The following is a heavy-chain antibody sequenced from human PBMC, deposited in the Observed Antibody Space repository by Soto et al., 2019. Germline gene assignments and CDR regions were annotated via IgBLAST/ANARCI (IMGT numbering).Heavy chain of an antibody. CDR1: GGSISSYY. CDR3: AKSGGYSSGWYYFYY. V-gene: IGHV4-4*07. D-gene: IGHD6-19*01. CDR2: IYISGST. J-gene: IGHJ4*02. Sequence: QMQLQESGPGLVKPSETLSLTCTVSGGSISSYYWSWIRKPAGKGLEWIGRIYISGSTNYNPSLKSRVTMSVDTSKKQFSLKLSSVTAADTAVYYCAKSGGYSSGWYYFYYWGQGTLVTVSS.